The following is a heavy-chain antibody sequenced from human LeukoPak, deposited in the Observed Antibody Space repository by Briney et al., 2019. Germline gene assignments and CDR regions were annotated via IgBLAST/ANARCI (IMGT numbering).Heavy chain of an antibody. CDR3: AKYGRSGGYPRDYYFDY. V-gene: IGHV3-23*01. Sequence: GGSLRLSCAASGFTFSSYAMSWVRQAPGKGLEWVSAISGSGGSTYYADSVKGRFTISRDNSKNTLYLQMNSLRAEDTAVYYCAKYGRSGGYPRDYYFDYWGQGTLVTVSS. CDR2: ISGSGGST. D-gene: IGHD1-26*01. CDR1: GFTFSSYA. J-gene: IGHJ4*02.